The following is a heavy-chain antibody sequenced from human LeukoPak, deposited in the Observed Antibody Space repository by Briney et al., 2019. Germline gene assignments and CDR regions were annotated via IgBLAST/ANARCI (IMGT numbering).Heavy chain of an antibody. V-gene: IGHV3-11*01. D-gene: IGHD3-10*01. CDR2: SSNGGGTI. J-gene: IGHJ4*01. Sequence: GGSLRLSCAASGFTFSDFYMTWIRQAPGKGLEWVSYSSNGGGTIYYADSVKGRFTISRDNAKNSLYLQMNSLRAEDTAVYYCARGSDYTWGGWGQGTLVTVSS. CDR3: ARGSDYTWGG. CDR1: GFTFSDFY.